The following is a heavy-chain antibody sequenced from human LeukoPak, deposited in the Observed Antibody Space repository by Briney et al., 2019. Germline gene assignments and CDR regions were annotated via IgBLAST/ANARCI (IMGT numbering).Heavy chain of an antibody. CDR1: GGSFSGYY. V-gene: IGHV4-34*01. CDR3: ARYSRIAAAGNYRYFQH. J-gene: IGHJ1*01. D-gene: IGHD6-13*01. Sequence: PSETLSLTCAVYGGSFSGYYWSWIRQPPGKGLDWIGEINHSGSTNYNPSLKSRVTISVDTSKNQFYLKLSSVTAADTAVYYCARYSRIAAAGNYRYFQHWGQGTLVTVSS. CDR2: INHSGST.